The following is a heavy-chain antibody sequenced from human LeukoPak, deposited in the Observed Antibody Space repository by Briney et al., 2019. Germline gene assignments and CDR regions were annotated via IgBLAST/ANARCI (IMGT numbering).Heavy chain of an antibody. D-gene: IGHD4-17*01. CDR1: GGSISSGAYY. Sequence: SETLSLTCTVSGGSISSGAYYWSWIRQHPGKGLEWIGYIHYSGSISYNPSLKSRVTISVDTSKNQFSLKLSSVTAADTAVYYCATRRGGAYDYWGQGILVTVSS. CDR3: ATRRGGAYDY. CDR2: IHYSGSI. V-gene: IGHV4-31*03. J-gene: IGHJ4*02.